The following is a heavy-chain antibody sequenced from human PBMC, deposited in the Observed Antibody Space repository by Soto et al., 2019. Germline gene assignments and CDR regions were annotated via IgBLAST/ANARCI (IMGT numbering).Heavy chain of an antibody. CDR1: GGSISSSSYY. D-gene: IGHD3-22*01. V-gene: IGHV4-39*01. CDR3: ARPLADYYDSSGYYFRLYNWFDP. J-gene: IGHJ5*02. Sequence: QLQLQESGPGLVKPSETLSLTCTVSGGSISSSSYYWGWIRQPPGKGLEWIGSIYYSGSTYYNPSLKRRVTISVDTSKNQFSLKLSSVTAADTAVYYCARPLADYYDSSGYYFRLYNWFDPWGQGTLVTVSS. CDR2: IYYSGST.